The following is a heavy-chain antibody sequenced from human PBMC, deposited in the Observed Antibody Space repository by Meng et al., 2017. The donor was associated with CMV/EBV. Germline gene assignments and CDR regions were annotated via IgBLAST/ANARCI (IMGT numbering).Heavy chain of an antibody. Sequence: TVSCGSISSSSYYWGWIRQPPGKGLEWIGSIYYSGSTYYNPSLKSRVTISVDTSKNQFSLKLSSVTAADTAVYYCARERRELHWFDPWGQGTLVTVSS. V-gene: IGHV4-39*07. J-gene: IGHJ5*02. CDR1: CGSISSSSYY. D-gene: IGHD1-26*01. CDR2: IYYSGST. CDR3: ARERRELHWFDP.